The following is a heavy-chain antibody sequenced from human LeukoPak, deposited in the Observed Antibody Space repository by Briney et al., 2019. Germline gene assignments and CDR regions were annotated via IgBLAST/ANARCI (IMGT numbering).Heavy chain of an antibody. D-gene: IGHD3-22*01. J-gene: IGHJ4*02. CDR2: INHSGST. CDR3: AVVSGYYYGNFDY. Sequence: SETLSLTCTVSGGSISSYYWSWIRQPPGKGLEWIGEINHSGSTNYNPSLKSRVTISVDTSKNQFSLKLSSVTAADTAVYYCAVVSGYYYGNFDYWGQGTLVTVSS. V-gene: IGHV4-34*01. CDR1: GGSISSYY.